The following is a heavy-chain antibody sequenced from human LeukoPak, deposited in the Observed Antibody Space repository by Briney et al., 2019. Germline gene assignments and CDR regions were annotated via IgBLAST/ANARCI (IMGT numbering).Heavy chain of an antibody. CDR2: INPNSGGT. J-gene: IGHJ3*02. Sequence: ASVKVSCKASGYTFTGYYMHWVRQAPGQGLEWMGRINPNSGGTNYAQKFQGRVTMTRDTSISTAYMELSRLRSDDTAVYYCARTPPAYDILTGYYKGDIWGQGTMVTVSS. D-gene: IGHD3-9*01. CDR3: ARTPPAYDILTGYYKGDI. CDR1: GYTFTGYY. V-gene: IGHV1-2*06.